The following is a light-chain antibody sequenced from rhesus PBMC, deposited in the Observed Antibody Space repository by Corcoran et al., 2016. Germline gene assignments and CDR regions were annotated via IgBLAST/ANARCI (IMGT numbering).Light chain of an antibody. CDR1: QGIKKE. V-gene: IGKV1-94*01. CDR2: AAS. Sequence: DIQMTQSPSSLSASVGDRVTVTCRASQGIKKELSWYQQKPGKAPTLLIYAASRLQTGVSSRFSGSASGTDVPLTISSLQPEDVATYYCLQGYTTTYSFGQGTKVEIK. CDR3: LQGYTTTYS. J-gene: IGKJ2*01.